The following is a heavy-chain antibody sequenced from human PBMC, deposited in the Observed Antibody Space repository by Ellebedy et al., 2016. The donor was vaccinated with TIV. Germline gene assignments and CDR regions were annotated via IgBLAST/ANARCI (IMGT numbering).Heavy chain of an antibody. D-gene: IGHD6-19*01. J-gene: IGHJ4*02. Sequence: ASVKVSXKASGYTFTGYYMHWVRQAPGQGLEWMGWMNPNSGNTGYAQMFQGRVTMTRNTSISTAYMELSSLRSEDTAVYYCARGAAVAGNDYWGQGTLVTVSS. CDR2: MNPNSGNT. CDR1: GYTFTGYY. V-gene: IGHV1-8*02. CDR3: ARGAAVAGNDY.